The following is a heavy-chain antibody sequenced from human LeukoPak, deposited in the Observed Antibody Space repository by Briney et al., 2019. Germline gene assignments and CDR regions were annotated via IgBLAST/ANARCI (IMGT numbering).Heavy chain of an antibody. CDR3: AHSTDRYSSSWYYFDY. J-gene: IGHJ4*02. D-gene: IGHD6-13*01. V-gene: IGHV2-5*02. CDR2: LYWDDDR. Sequence: SGPTLVNPTQTLTLTCTLSGFSITTRGVVVGWIRQPPVSPLEWLALLYWDDDRRYSPSLSSKLTITKDTSKNQVVLTMNNMAAVDTATYYCAHSTDRYSSSWYYFDYWGQGTLVTVSS. CDR1: GFSITTRGVV.